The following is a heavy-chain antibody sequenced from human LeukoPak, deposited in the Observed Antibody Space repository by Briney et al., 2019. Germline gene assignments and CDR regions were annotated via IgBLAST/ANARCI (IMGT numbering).Heavy chain of an antibody. Sequence: ASVKVSCKAAGYTSTDYYMHWVRQAPGQGLEWMGLINPSDGGTTYSKKFQGRVTMTRDTSTSTVYMELSSLRSEDTAVFYCARDANWNPPYYFDYWGQGTLVTVSS. V-gene: IGHV1-46*01. D-gene: IGHD1-20*01. CDR3: ARDANWNPPYYFDY. CDR2: INPSDGGT. J-gene: IGHJ4*02. CDR1: GYTSTDYY.